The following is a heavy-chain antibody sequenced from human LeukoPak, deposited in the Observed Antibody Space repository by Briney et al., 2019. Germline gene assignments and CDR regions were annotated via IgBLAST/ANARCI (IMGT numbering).Heavy chain of an antibody. CDR1: GGSISNYY. V-gene: IGHV4-59*01. D-gene: IGHD6-13*01. Sequence: PSGTLSLTCTVSGGSISNYYWSWIRQRPGKGLESIGYIYYSGSTNYNPSLKSRVTISVDTSKNQFSLKLSSVTAADTAVYYCARVSGSSWYYYYYGMDVWGQGTTVTVSS. CDR3: ARVSGSSWYYYYYGMDV. CDR2: IYYSGST. J-gene: IGHJ6*02.